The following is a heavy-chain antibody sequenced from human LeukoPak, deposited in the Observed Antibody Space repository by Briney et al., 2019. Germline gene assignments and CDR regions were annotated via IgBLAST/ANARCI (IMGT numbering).Heavy chain of an antibody. CDR2: FYTSGST. D-gene: IGHD3-9*01. CDR1: GGSMSSYY. J-gene: IGHJ4*02. CDR3: ATGGTYYDILTGPEPFDY. V-gene: IGHV4-4*07. Sequence: PSGTLSLTCTVSGGSMSSYYWRWIRQPAGKGLQWIGRFYTSGSTNYNPSLKSRVTMSVDTSKNQFSLKLSSVTAADTAVYYCATGGTYYDILTGPEPFDYWGQGTLVTVSS.